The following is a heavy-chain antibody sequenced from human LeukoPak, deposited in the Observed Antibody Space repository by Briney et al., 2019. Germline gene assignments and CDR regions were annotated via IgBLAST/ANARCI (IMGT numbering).Heavy chain of an antibody. CDR3: TRKSAPFDL. Sequence: GGSLRLSCAASGFTFSSYEMNWVRQAPGKGLEWVSYISSSGSTIYYADSVKGRFTISRDNAKNSLFLQMNSLRVEDTGFYFCTRKSAPFDLWGQGLLVTVSS. CDR1: GFTFSSYE. V-gene: IGHV3-48*03. CDR2: ISSSGSTI. D-gene: IGHD3-3*01. J-gene: IGHJ4*02.